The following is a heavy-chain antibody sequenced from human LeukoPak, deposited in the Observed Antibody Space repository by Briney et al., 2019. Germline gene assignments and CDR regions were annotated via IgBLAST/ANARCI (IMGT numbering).Heavy chain of an antibody. CDR2: INAYNGHT. CDR1: GYTFSNSD. Sequence: ASVKVSCKASGYTFSNSDISWVRRAPGQGLEWMGWINAYNGHTNYAQNFQGRVTLTTHTSTSTAYMELRSLRSDDTAVYYCARGGRYYFDYWGQGTLVTVSS. V-gene: IGHV1-18*01. J-gene: IGHJ4*02. CDR3: ARGGRYYFDY. D-gene: IGHD6-25*01.